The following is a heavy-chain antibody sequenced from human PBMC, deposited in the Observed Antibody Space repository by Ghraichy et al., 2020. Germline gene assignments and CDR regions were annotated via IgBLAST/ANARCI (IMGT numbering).Heavy chain of an antibody. CDR3: AKSKLSNQYYGMDV. D-gene: IGHD1-1*01. CDR1: GFTFTPYA. CDR2: ISGSGGST. Sequence: GGSLRLSCAGSGFTFTPYAMSWVRQAPGKGLEWVSAISGSGGSTYYADSVKGRFTISRDNSKSTLFLQMSSLRAEDTAVYYCAKSKLSNQYYGMDVWGQGTTVTVSS. V-gene: IGHV3-23*01. J-gene: IGHJ6*02.